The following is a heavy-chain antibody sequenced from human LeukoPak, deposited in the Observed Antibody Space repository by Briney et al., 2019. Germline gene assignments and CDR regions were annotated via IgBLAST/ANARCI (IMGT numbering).Heavy chain of an antibody. J-gene: IGHJ5*02. Sequence: PSETLSLTCTVSGGSISSYYWSWIRQPPGKGLEWIGYIYYSGSTSYNPSLKSRVTISVDTSKNQFSLNLSSVTAADTAVYYCARQGRYCSGGSCYFWFDPWGQGTLVTVSS. CDR2: IYYSGST. CDR3: ARQGRYCSGGSCYFWFDP. CDR1: GGSISSYY. V-gene: IGHV4-59*08. D-gene: IGHD2-15*01.